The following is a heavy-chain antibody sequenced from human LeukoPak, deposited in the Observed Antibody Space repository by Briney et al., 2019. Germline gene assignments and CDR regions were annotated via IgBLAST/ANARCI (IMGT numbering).Heavy chain of an antibody. J-gene: IGHJ4*02. Sequence: GESLKISCKASGYTFNKNYIAWVRQVSGKGLEWMGIIYPGDSHTRYSPSFQGHVTISADESISTAFLQWSSVEATDSAMYYCVRGNQKYGDYVRDWGQGTLVTISS. CDR1: GYTFNKNY. CDR2: IYPGDSHT. CDR3: VRGNQKYGDYVRD. D-gene: IGHD4-17*01. V-gene: IGHV5-51*01.